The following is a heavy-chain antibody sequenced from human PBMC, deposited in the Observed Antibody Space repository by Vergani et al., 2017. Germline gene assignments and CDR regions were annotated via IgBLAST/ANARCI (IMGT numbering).Heavy chain of an antibody. D-gene: IGHD5-12*01. CDR2: ISWNSGAV. V-gene: IGHV3-9*01. Sequence: EVQVVESGGGLVQPGGSLSLSCEASGITFWKFGMHWVRQGPGKGLEWVSGISWNSGAVDYADSVRGRFTISRDNAKNSLFLEMNSLRFEDTAVYFCTKGSVYYHDSAGHGYDPYTGFDLWGQGTLVTVSS. J-gene: IGHJ3*01. CDR1: GITFWKFG. CDR3: TKGSVYYHDSAGHGYDPYTGFDL.